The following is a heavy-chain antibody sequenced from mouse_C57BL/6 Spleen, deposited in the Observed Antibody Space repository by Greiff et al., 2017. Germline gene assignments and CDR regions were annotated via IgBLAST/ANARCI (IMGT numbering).Heavy chain of an antibody. CDR1: GYTFTSYW. CDR2: IYPGSGST. Sequence: QVQLQQPGAELVKPGASVKMSCKASGYTFTSYWITWVKQRPGQGLEWIGDIYPGSGSTNYNEKFKSKATLTVDTSSSTAYMQLSSLTSEDSAVYYCARRVYDYDSFAYWGQGTLVTVSA. D-gene: IGHD2-4*01. V-gene: IGHV1-55*01. J-gene: IGHJ3*01. CDR3: ARRVYDYDSFAY.